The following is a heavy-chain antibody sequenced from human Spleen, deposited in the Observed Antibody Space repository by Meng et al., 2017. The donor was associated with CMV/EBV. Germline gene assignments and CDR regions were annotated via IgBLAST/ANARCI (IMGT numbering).Heavy chain of an antibody. V-gene: IGHV3-13*01. D-gene: IGHD3-3*01. J-gene: IGHJ6*02. CDR2: IGTAGDT. CDR1: GFTFSSYD. CDR3: SKGDYDFWSGYLGRFYYGMDV. Sequence: GGSLRLSXAASGFTFSSYDMHWVRQATGKGLEXVSAIGTAGDTYYPGSVKGRFTISRENAKNSLYLQMNSLRAEDTAVYYCSKGDYDFWSGYLGRFYYGMDVWGQGTTVTVSS.